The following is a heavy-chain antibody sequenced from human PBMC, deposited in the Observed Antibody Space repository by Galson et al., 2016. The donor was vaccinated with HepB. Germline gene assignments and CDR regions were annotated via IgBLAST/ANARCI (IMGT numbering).Heavy chain of an antibody. CDR1: GFSISTSGVS. J-gene: IGHJ4*02. CDR2: IYWHDDK. D-gene: IGHD3-16*01. CDR3: AYRAVRGRPFDY. V-gene: IGHV2-5*01. Sequence: PALVKPTQTLTLTCTFSGFSISTSGVSVGWVRQPPEKALEWLALIYWHDDKRYSPSLKSRLTITKDTSKNQVVLTMTNMDPVDTATYYCAYRAVRGRPFDYWGQGTLVTVSS.